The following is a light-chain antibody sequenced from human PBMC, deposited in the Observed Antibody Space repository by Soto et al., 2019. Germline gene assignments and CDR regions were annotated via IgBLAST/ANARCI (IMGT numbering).Light chain of an antibody. CDR3: QQRSNWPPWT. CDR1: QSISSF. V-gene: IGKV3-11*01. J-gene: IGKJ1*01. Sequence: EIVLTQSPATLSLSPGERATLSCRASQSISSFLAWYQQKPGQAPRLLIYDASNRATGIPARFSVSGSGTDFTLTISSLEPEDSAVYYCQQRSNWPPWTFGPGTKVEIK. CDR2: DAS.